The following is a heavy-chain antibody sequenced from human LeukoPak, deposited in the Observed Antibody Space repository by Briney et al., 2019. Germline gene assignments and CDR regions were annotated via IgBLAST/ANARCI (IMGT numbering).Heavy chain of an antibody. V-gene: IGHV1-2*06. D-gene: IGHD2-2*01. J-gene: IGHJ1*01. CDR3: ARDNLGYCSSTSCYQH. Sequence: ASVKVSCKASGYTFTGYYMHWVRQAPGQGLEWMGRINPNSGGTNYAQKFQGRVTMTRDTSISTAYMELSRLRSDDTAVYYCARDNLGYCSSTSCYQHWGQGTLVTASS. CDR2: INPNSGGT. CDR1: GYTFTGYY.